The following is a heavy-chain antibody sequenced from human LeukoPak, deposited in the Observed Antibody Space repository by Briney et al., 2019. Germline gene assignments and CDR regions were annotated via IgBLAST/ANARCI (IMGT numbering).Heavy chain of an antibody. J-gene: IGHJ4*02. Sequence: SETLSLTCAAYGGSFSGYYWSWIRQPPGKGLEWIGEIHHSGTTNYNPSLKSRVTMSVDTSKNQFSLKLSSVTAADTAVYYCARDPFFYYDSSGFDYWGQGTLVTVSS. CDR3: ARDPFFYYDSSGFDY. D-gene: IGHD3-22*01. CDR2: IHHSGTT. V-gene: IGHV4-34*01. CDR1: GGSFSGYY.